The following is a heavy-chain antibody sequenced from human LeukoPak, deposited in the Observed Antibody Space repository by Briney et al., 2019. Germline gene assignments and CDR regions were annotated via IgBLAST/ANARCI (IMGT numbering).Heavy chain of an antibody. V-gene: IGHV5-51*01. J-gene: IGHJ4*02. CDR3: ARPKSYYAATTVIVGAFDY. CDR2: IYPGDSDT. Sequence: GESLKISCKGSGYSFTSYWIGWVRQMPGKGLEWMGIIYPGDSDTRYSPSFQGQVTISADKSISTAYLQWSSLKASDTAMYYCARPKSYYAATTVIVGAFDYWGQGTLVTVSS. CDR1: GYSFTSYW. D-gene: IGHD3-10*01.